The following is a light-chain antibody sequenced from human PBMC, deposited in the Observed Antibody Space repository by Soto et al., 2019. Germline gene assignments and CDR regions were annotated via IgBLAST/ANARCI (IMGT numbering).Light chain of an antibody. J-gene: IGLJ1*01. CDR3: AAWDDSLSVYV. CDR2: RNN. CDR1: ISNIGSNP. V-gene: IGLV1-47*01. Sequence: QSVRTPPPSESVTTGQGVTFFCSGSISNIGSNPVYWHQQLPGTAPKLLIFRNNQRPSGVPDRFSDYKSGTSASLAISGLRSEDEADYYCAAWDDSLSVYVFGTGSKVTVL.